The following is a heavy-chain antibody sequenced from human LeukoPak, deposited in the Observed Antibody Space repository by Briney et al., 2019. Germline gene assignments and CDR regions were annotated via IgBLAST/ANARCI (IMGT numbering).Heavy chain of an antibody. CDR3: ARGRPPLLPYYFDY. CDR1: GGSFSGYY. CDR2: INHSGST. V-gene: IGHV4-34*01. J-gene: IGHJ4*02. D-gene: IGHD3-22*01. Sequence: SETLSLTCAVYGGSFSGYYWSWIRQPPGKGLEWIGEINHSGSTNYNPSLKSRVTISVDTSKNQFSLKLSSVTAADTAVYYCARGRPPLLPYYFDYWGQGTLVTVST.